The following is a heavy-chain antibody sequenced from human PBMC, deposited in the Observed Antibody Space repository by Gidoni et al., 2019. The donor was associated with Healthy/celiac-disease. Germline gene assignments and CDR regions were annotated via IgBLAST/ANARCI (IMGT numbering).Heavy chain of an antibody. V-gene: IGHV3-74*01. Sequence: EVQLVESGGGLVQPGASLRLYCASSGFTFSSYWMHWFRQAPGKGLVWVSRINSDGSSTSYEDSVKGRFTISRDNAKNTLYLQMNSLRAEDTAVYYCASRDGYNYIDYWGQGTLVTVSS. J-gene: IGHJ4*02. CDR1: GFTFSSYW. CDR3: ASRDGYNYIDY. CDR2: INSDGSST. D-gene: IGHD5-12*01.